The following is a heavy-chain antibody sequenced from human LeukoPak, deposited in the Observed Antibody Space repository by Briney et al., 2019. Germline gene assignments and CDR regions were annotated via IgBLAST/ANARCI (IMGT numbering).Heavy chain of an antibody. CDR2: IYSGGFT. Sequence: GGSLRLSCAASGFTVSSNYMSWVRQAPGKGLEWVSVIYSGGFTHYADSVKDRFTISRDNSKNTLYLQMNSLRAEDTAVYYCAKDMGYYYGTGSYPPENDYWGQGTLVTVSS. V-gene: IGHV3-66*01. CDR1: GFTVSSNY. D-gene: IGHD3-10*01. J-gene: IGHJ4*02. CDR3: AKDMGYYYGTGSYPPENDY.